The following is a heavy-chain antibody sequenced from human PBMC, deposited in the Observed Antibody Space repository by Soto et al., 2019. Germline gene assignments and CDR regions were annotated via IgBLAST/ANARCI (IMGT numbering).Heavy chain of an antibody. CDR3: EKWDTQRIITPNVGGHSYYYDIEV. D-gene: IGHD5-18*01. Sequence: PWVSXRLSCSASVFIFSNYSMVWFRHAPGKGLEFVSAITGSCGGTYYVDSVKGRFTVSRDNSKNTLYLQMHSLRAEDAAIFYCEKWDTQRIITPNVGGHSYYYDIEVWGNGTRVKVS. CDR1: VFIFSNYS. V-gene: IGHV3-23*01. J-gene: IGHJ6*04. CDR2: ITGSCGGT.